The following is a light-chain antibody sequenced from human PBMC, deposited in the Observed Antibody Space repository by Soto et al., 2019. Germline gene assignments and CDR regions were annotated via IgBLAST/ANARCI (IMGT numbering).Light chain of an antibody. CDR2: GVT. CDR3: GSYTGSSTLVV. V-gene: IGLV2-14*01. CDR1: SSDVGGYNY. Sequence: QSALTQPASVSGSPGQSITISCTGTSSDVGGYNYVSWYQQHPGKAPKLMIYGVTNRPSGVSNRFSGSKSGNTASLTISGLKAEDEADYHCGSYTGSSTLVVFGGGAKLTVL. J-gene: IGLJ2*01.